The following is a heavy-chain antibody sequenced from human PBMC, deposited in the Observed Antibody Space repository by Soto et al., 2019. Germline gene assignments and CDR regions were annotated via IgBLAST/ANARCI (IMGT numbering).Heavy chain of an antibody. CDR3: ARPLGALGAFDI. J-gene: IGHJ3*02. V-gene: IGHV3-53*04. CDR2: IYSGGST. Sequence: GGSLRLSCAASGFTVSSNYMSWVRQAPGKGLEWVSVIYSGGSTYYADSVKGRFTISGHNSKNTLYLQMNSLRAEDTAVYYCARPLGALGAFDIWGQGTMVTVSS. D-gene: IGHD1-26*01. CDR1: GFTVSSNY.